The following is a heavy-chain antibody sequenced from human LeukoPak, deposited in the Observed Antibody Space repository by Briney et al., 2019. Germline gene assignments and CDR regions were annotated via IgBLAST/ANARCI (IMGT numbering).Heavy chain of an antibody. J-gene: IGHJ4*02. V-gene: IGHV1-46*01. Sequence: ASVKVSCKASGYTFASYYMHWVRQAPGQGLEWMGIINPSGGSTSYAQKFQGRVTMTRDTSTSTVYMELSSLRSEDTAVYYCARDWFSDSSGYYPSPGFDYWGQGTLVTVSS. CDR1: GYTFASYY. CDR2: INPSGGST. CDR3: ARDWFSDSSGYYPSPGFDY. D-gene: IGHD3-22*01.